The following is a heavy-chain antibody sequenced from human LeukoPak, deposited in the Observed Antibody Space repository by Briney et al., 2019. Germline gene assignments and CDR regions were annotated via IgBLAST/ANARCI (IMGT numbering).Heavy chain of an antibody. CDR2: IKQDGSEK. Sequence: GGSLRLSCAASGFTFSSYWMSWVRQAPGKGLERVANIKQDGSEKYYVDSVKGRFTISRDNAKNSLYLQMNSLRAEDTAVYYCARDLPLYCSGGSCYSAYWGQGTLVTVSS. J-gene: IGHJ4*02. CDR3: ARDLPLYCSGGSCYSAY. V-gene: IGHV3-7*04. D-gene: IGHD2-15*01. CDR1: GFTFSSYW.